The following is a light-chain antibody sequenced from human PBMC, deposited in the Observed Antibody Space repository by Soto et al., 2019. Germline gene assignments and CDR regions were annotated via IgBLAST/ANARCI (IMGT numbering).Light chain of an antibody. J-gene: IGKJ3*01. CDR1: QSVSSY. CDR2: DAS. CDR3: QQRSNCLFT. Sequence: EIVLTQSPATLSLSPGERATLSCRASQSVSSYLAWYQQKPGQAPRLLIYDASNRATGIPARFSGSGSGTDFTLTISSLDPEDFAVYYCQQRSNCLFTFGPGTKVDIK. V-gene: IGKV3-11*01.